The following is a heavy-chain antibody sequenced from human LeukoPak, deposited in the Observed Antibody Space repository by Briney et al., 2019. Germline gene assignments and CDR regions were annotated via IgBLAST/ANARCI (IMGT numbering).Heavy chain of an antibody. CDR2: INGGGSPI. V-gene: IGHV3-48*01. CDR3: VRDNPRCCGVVPANIDDY. CDR1: GFTFSRDS. D-gene: IGHD2-15*01. J-gene: IGHJ4*02. Sequence: GRSLRLSCAASGFTFSRDSMNWVRQAPGKGLEWVSYINGGGSPIHYADSVRGRFTISRDNAKNSLYLQMNSLRAEDTAVYYCVRDNPRCCGVVPANIDDYWGQGTLVTVSS.